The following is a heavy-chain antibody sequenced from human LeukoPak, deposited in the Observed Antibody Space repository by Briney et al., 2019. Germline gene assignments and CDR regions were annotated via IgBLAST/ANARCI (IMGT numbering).Heavy chain of an antibody. Sequence: GESLKISCKGSGYSFTSYWIGWVRQMPGKGLEWMGIIYPGDSDTRYSPSFQGQVTISADKSIRTSYLQSSSLTASDTPMYYCATITGPYRRGWFDYDYWGQGTLVTVSS. CDR1: GYSFTSYW. CDR3: ATITGPYRRGWFDYDY. V-gene: IGHV5-51*01. D-gene: IGHD6-19*01. J-gene: IGHJ4*02. CDR2: IYPGDSDT.